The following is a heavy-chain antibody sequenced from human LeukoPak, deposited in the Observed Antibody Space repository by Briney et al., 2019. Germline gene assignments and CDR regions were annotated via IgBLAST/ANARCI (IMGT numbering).Heavy chain of an antibody. CDR1: GDSVSSNSAA. D-gene: IGHD4-17*01. CDR2: TYYRSKWYN. V-gene: IGHV6-1*01. CDR3: ARDTMTTVTTYDAFDI. Sequence: SQTLSLTCAISGDSVSSNSAAWNWIRQSPSRGLEWLGGTYYRSKWYNDYAVSVKSRITINPDTSKNQFSLQLNSVTPEDTAVYYCARDTMTTVTTYDAFDIWGQGTMVTVSS. J-gene: IGHJ3*02.